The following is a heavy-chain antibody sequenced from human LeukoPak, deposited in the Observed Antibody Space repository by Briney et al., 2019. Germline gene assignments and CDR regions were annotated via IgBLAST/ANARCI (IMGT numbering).Heavy chain of an antibody. CDR2: IVVGSGNT. V-gene: IGHV1-58*02. Sequence: SVKVSCKASGFTFTSSAMQWVRQARGQRLEWIGWIVVGSGNTNYTQKFQERVTITRDMSTSTAYMELSSLRSEDTAVYYCAADVIVGATKDFDYWGQGTLVTVSS. D-gene: IGHD1-26*01. CDR3: AADVIVGATKDFDY. J-gene: IGHJ4*02. CDR1: GFTFTSSA.